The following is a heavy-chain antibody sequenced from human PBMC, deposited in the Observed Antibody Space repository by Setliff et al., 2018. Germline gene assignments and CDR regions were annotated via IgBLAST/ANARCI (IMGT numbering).Heavy chain of an antibody. V-gene: IGHV1-18*01. J-gene: IGHJ4*02. CDR2: ISVYSGDA. CDR3: ARDPPNHFWSAYWPF. Sequence: GASVKVSCKTSGYTFTTYGIRWLRQAPGQGLEWMGWISVYSGDASYVQKFQGRATMTADNSTSTVYLELRSLRSDDTAVYFCARDPPNHFWSAYWPFWGQGTLVTVSS. CDR1: GYTFTTYG. D-gene: IGHD3-3*02.